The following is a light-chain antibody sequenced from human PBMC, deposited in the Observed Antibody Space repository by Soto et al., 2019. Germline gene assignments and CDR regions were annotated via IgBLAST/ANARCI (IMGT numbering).Light chain of an antibody. Sequence: DIQLTQSPSFLSASVGDRVTITCRASQAFSSYLAWYQQKPGKAPKLLIYDASSLESGVPSRFSGSGSGTEFTLTISSLQPDDFATYYCQQYNSYPLTFGGGTKVDIK. J-gene: IGKJ4*01. CDR1: QAFSSY. CDR3: QQYNSYPLT. V-gene: IGKV1-9*01. CDR2: DAS.